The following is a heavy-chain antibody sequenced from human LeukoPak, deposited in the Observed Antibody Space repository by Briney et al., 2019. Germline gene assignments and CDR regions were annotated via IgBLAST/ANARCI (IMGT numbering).Heavy chain of an antibody. CDR2: IFHNGNT. CDR1: GGSISTSNYY. J-gene: IGHJ2*01. CDR3: ARQYIGILTGYYRGELYWFFDL. V-gene: IGHV4-39*01. Sequence: SETLSLTCSVSGGSISTSNYYWVWIRQSPEKGLEWIGSIFHNGNTFYSPSLQSRVTMSLDTSKNQFSLKLSSVTAADTAVYYCARQYIGILTGYYRGELYWFFDLWGRGTLVTVSS. D-gene: IGHD3-9*01.